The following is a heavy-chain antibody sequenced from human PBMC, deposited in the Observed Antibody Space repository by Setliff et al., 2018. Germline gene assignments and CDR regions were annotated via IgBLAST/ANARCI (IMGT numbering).Heavy chain of an antibody. Sequence: ASVKVSCKASGYTFTAHYIHWVRQAPGQGLEWMGWINPNNGDTKSAQKFQGRLTMTRDTSISTAYMELSSLRSDDTAVYYCARQPMDTIMVTFDYWGQGILVTVSS. CDR3: ARQPMDTIMVTFDY. V-gene: IGHV1-2*02. J-gene: IGHJ4*02. CDR2: INPNNGDT. CDR1: GYTFTAHY. D-gene: IGHD5-12*01.